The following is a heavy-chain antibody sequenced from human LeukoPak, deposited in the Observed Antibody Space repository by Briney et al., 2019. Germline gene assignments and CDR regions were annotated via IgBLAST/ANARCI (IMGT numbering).Heavy chain of an antibody. J-gene: IGHJ4*02. CDR2: IWYDGSNK. V-gene: IGHV3-33*01. D-gene: IGHD1-26*01. CDR1: GFTFSSYG. Sequence: AGGSLRLSCAASGFTFSSYGMHWVRQAPGKGLEWVAVIWYDGSNKYYADSVKGRFTISRDNSKNTLYLQMNSLRAEDTAVYYCAGERAIVGGEGFDYWGQGTLVTVSS. CDR3: AGERAIVGGEGFDY.